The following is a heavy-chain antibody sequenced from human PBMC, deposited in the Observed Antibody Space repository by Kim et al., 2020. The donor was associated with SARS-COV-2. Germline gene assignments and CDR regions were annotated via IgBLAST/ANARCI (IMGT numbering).Heavy chain of an antibody. D-gene: IGHD6-6*01. Sequence: NYAQKLQGRVTMTTDTSTSTAYMELRSLRSDDTAVYYCARERHSSSCFDYWGQGTLVTVSS. V-gene: IGHV1-18*01. CDR3: ARERHSSSCFDY. J-gene: IGHJ4*02.